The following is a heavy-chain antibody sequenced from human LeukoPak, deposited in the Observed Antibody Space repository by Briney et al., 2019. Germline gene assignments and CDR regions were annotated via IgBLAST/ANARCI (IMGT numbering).Heavy chain of an antibody. Sequence: GGSLRLSCAASGFTFDDYAMHWVRQAPGKGLEWVSGISWNSGSIGYADSVKGRFTISRDNAKNSLYLQMNSLRAEDTALYYCAKPKSEYSGSYLDDAFDIWGQGTMVTVSS. J-gene: IGHJ3*02. CDR1: GFTFDDYA. D-gene: IGHD1-26*01. V-gene: IGHV3-9*01. CDR2: ISWNSGSI. CDR3: AKPKSEYSGSYLDDAFDI.